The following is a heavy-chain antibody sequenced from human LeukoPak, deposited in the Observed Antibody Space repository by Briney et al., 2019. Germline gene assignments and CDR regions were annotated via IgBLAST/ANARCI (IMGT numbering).Heavy chain of an antibody. CDR3: ARATMVRGVPRSDYFDY. CDR2: ISSSSSYI. Sequence: GGSLRLSCAASGFTFNTYSMNWVRQAPGKGLEWVSSISSSSSYIYYADSVKGRFTISRDNAKNSLYLQMNSLRAEDTAVYYCARATMVRGVPRSDYFDYWGQGTLVTVSS. CDR1: GFTFNTYS. V-gene: IGHV3-21*01. J-gene: IGHJ4*02. D-gene: IGHD3-10*01.